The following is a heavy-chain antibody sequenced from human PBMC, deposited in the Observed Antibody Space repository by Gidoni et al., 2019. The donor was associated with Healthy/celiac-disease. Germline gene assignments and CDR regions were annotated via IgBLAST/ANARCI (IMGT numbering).Heavy chain of an antibody. D-gene: IGHD2-2*01. CDR3: AKDSPEYCSSTSCYRGYFDY. V-gene: IGHV3-30*18. CDR1: GFTFSSYG. CDR2: ISYDGSNK. Sequence: LVESGGGVVQPGRSLRLSCAASGFTFSSYGMPWVRQAPGKGLEWVAVISYDGSNKYYADSVKGRFTISRDNSKNTLYLQMNSLRAEDTAVYYCAKDSPEYCSSTSCYRGYFDYWGQGTLVTVSS. J-gene: IGHJ4*02.